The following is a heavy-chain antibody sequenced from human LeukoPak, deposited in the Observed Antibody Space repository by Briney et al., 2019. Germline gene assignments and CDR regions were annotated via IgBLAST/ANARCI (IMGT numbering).Heavy chain of an antibody. J-gene: IGHJ4*02. Sequence: SETLSLTCTVSGGSISSYYWSWIRQPPGKGLEWIGYIYYSGSTNYNPSLKSRVTISVDTSKNQFSLKLSSVTAAGTAVYYCARDRDYGGNFDYWGQGTLVTVSS. D-gene: IGHD4-23*01. V-gene: IGHV4-59*01. CDR2: IYYSGST. CDR1: GGSISSYY. CDR3: ARDRDYGGNFDY.